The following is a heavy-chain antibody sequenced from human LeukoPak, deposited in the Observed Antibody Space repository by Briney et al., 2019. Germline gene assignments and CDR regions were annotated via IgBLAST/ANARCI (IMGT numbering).Heavy chain of an antibody. CDR3: AKDKAAWPSYALDY. D-gene: IGHD2-2*01. J-gene: IGHJ4*02. V-gene: IGHV3-30*18. CDR2: IPHDGSNK. Sequence: PGRSLRLSCAASGFSFSYYGMHWVRQAPGKGLEWVAVIPHDGSNKYYADSAKGRFTISRDNSKNTLYLQMNSLRAEDTAVYYCAKDKAAWPSYALDYWGQGTLVTVSS. CDR1: GFSFSYYG.